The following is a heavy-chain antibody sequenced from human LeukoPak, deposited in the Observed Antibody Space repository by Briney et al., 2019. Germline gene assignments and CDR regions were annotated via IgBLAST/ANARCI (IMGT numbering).Heavy chain of an antibody. V-gene: IGHV3-23*01. CDR1: GFTFSSYA. Sequence: GGSLRLSCAASGFTFSSYAMSWVRQTPGKGLEWVSSISYDAANTCYTGSVKGRFTISRDNSKNTVFLQMNSLRAEDTAVYYCAKRGAVMTAPPFFDYWGQGTLVTVSS. CDR2: ISYDAANT. J-gene: IGHJ4*02. CDR3: AKRGAVMTAPPFFDY. D-gene: IGHD6-6*01.